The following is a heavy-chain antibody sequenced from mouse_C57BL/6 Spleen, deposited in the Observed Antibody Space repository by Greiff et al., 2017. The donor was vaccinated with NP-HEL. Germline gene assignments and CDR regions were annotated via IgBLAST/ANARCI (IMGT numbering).Heavy chain of an antibody. CDR2: IWSDGST. J-gene: IGHJ4*01. CDR3: ARHYYGNYAMDY. V-gene: IGHV2-6-1*01. D-gene: IGHD1-1*02. Sequence: VQLQQSGPGLVAPSQCLSITCTVSGFSLTSYGVHWVRQPPGKGLEWLVVIWSDGSTTYNSALKSRLSISKDNSNSQVFLKMNSLQTDDTAMYDCARHYYGNYAMDYWGQGTSVTVSS. CDR1: GFSLTSYG.